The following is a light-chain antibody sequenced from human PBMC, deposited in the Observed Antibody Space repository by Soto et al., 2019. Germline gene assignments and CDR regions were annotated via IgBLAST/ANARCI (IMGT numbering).Light chain of an antibody. CDR1: SGSVSTSYY. Sequence: QAVVTQEPSFSVSPGGTVTLTCGLSSGSVSTSYYPSWYQQTPGQAPRTLIYNTNSRSSGVPDRFSGSILGNKAALTITGAQQDEEADYYCFLSMGCGSVVFGGGTKLTVL. CDR2: NTN. V-gene: IGLV8-61*01. CDR3: FLSMGCGSVV. J-gene: IGLJ2*01.